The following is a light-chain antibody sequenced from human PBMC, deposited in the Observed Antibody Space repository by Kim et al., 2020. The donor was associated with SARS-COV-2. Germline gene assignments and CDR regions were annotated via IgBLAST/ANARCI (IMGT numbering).Light chain of an antibody. CDR1: QDIRND. CDR3: LQHSTYPIT. J-gene: IGKJ5*01. CDR2: GAS. V-gene: IGKV1-17*01. Sequence: ASGGDRVTITGRASQDIRNDLGWYQQRPGRAPKRLIYGASSLQSGVPSRFSGSGSGTEVTLTISSVQPEDFATYFCLQHSTYPITFGQGTRLEIK.